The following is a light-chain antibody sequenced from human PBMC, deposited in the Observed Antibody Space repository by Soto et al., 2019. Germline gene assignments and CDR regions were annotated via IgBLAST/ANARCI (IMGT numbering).Light chain of an antibody. V-gene: IGLV2-14*01. CDR1: SGAVGGYNY. Sequence: SALMQLASVSGALGQSITISCPGTSGAVGGYNYVSWYQQHPGKAPKLMIYDVSNRPSGVSNRFSGSKSGNTASLTISGLQAEDEADYYCSSYTSSSPYVFGTGTKVTVL. CDR2: DVS. J-gene: IGLJ1*01. CDR3: SSYTSSSPYV.